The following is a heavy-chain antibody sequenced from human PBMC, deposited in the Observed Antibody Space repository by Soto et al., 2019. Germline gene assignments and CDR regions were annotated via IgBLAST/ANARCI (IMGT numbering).Heavy chain of an antibody. V-gene: IGHV3-30*03. CDR2: ISNDGSRK. CDR3: AMAGYCTNGVCYSYFYLGMDV. Sequence: SLRLSCAASGFTFSTYGMHWVRQAPGKGLEWVAVISNDGSRKYYADSVKGRFTISRDNSKNTLYLQMNSLRAEDTAVYYCAMAGYCTNGVCYSYFYLGMDVWGQGT. D-gene: IGHD2-8*01. CDR1: GFTFSTYG. J-gene: IGHJ6*02.